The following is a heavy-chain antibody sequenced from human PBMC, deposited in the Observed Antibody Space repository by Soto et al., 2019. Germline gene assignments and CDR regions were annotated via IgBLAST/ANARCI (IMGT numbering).Heavy chain of an antibody. J-gene: IGHJ4*02. CDR3: AGGYRQSGYSSSWVFDY. V-gene: IGHV4-31*03. CDR2: MYYSGST. CDR1: GGSINSGGYY. D-gene: IGHD6-13*01. Sequence: QVQLRESGPGLVKPSQTLSLTCTVSGGSINSGGYYWNCIRQHPGTGLEWIGYMYYSGSTYYNPFLSSRVIISADTSENHFSLKLSSVTAAATAVYFCAGGYRQSGYSSSWVFDYWGQGTLVNVSS.